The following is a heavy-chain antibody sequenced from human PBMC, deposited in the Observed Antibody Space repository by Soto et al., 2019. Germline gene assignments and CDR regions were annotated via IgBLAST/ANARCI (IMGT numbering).Heavy chain of an antibody. J-gene: IGHJ3*02. CDR3: AKDWDIVATSSFDI. CDR1: GFTFSSYA. CDR2: ISGSGGRT. Sequence: EVPLLESGGGLVQPGGSLRLSCAASGFTFSSYAMSWVRQAPGKGLEWVSAISGSGGRTYYADSVKGRFTISRDTSKNTLYLQMNRLRAEDSAVYYCAKDWDIVATSSFDIWGQGTMVTVSS. V-gene: IGHV3-23*01. D-gene: IGHD5-12*01.